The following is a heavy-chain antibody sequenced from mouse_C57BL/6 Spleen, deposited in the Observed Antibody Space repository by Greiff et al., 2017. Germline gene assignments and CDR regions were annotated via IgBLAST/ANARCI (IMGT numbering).Heavy chain of an antibody. CDR3: AREEITMVVAPFDY. J-gene: IGHJ2*01. D-gene: IGHD1-1*01. V-gene: IGHV1-72*01. CDR2: IDPNSGGT. CDR1: VYTFTSYW. Sequence: VQLQQSGAELVKPGASVKLSCKASVYTFTSYWMHWVKQRPGRGLEWIGRIDPNSGGTKYNEKFKSKATLTVDKPSSTAYMQLSSLTSEDSAVYYCAREEITMVVAPFDYWGQGTTLTVSS.